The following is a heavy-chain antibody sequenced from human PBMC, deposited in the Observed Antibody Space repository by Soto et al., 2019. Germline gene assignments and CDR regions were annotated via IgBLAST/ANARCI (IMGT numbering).Heavy chain of an antibody. Sequence: QVQLQESGPGLVKPSQTLSLTCTVSGGSISSGGYYWSWIRQHPGQGLEWIGYIYYSGSTYYNPSLKSRVTISVDTSKNQFSLKLSSVTAADTAVYYCARDRTQGELVFDYWGQGTLVTVSS. CDR2: IYYSGST. D-gene: IGHD1-26*01. V-gene: IGHV4-31*03. J-gene: IGHJ4*02. CDR1: GGSISSGGYY. CDR3: ARDRTQGELVFDY.